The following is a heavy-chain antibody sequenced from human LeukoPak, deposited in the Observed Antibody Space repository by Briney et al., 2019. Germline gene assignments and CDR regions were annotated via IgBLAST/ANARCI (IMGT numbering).Heavy chain of an antibody. J-gene: IGHJ1*01. CDR3: AKDLGGSMIVVVEYFQH. CDR2: ISGSGGST. Sequence: PGGSLRLSCAASGFTFSSYAMSWVRQAPGKGLEWVSAISGSGGSTYYADSVKGRFTISRDNSKNTLYLQMNSLRAEDTAVYYCAKDLGGSMIVVVEYFQHWGQGTLVTVSS. D-gene: IGHD3-22*01. CDR1: GFTFSSYA. V-gene: IGHV3-23*01.